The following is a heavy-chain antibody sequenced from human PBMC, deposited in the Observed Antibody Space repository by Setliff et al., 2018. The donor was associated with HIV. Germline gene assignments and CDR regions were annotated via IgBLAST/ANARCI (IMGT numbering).Heavy chain of an antibody. J-gene: IGHJ6*03. D-gene: IGHD3-22*01. V-gene: IGHV4-34*01. CDR3: ARRRSPPSGFYSKSYMDV. CDR1: GGSLSGYH. Sequence: SETLSLTCAVYGGSLSGYHWSWIRQSPEKGLEWIGEINHSGSTNYNPSLKSRVTMSVDTSKNQFSLKLTSVTAADTAVYYCARRRSPPSGFYSKSYMDVWGKGTTVTVSS. CDR2: INHSGST.